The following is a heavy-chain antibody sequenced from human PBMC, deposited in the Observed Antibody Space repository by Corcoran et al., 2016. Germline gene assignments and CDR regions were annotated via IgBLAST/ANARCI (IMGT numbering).Heavy chain of an antibody. CDR3: ARGLLYGKLRPFDY. J-gene: IGHJ4*02. V-gene: IGHV4-34*01. Sequence: QVQLQQWGAGLLKPSETLSLTCAVYGGSFSGYYWSWIRQPPGKGLEWIGEINHSGSTNYNPSLKSRVNISVDTSKNQFSLKLSSVTAADTAVYYCARGLLYGKLRPFDYWGQGTLVTVSS. CDR1: GGSFSGYY. D-gene: IGHD2-8*01. CDR2: INHSGST.